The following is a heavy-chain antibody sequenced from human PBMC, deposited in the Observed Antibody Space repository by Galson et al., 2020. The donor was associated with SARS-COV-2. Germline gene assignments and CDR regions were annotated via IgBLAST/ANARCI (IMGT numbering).Heavy chain of an antibody. CDR2: INHSGST. CDR1: GGSFSGYY. CDR3: ARGVYYDILTGYFP. D-gene: IGHD3-9*01. Sequence: SETLSLTCAVYGGSFSGYYWSWIRQPPGKGLEWIGEINHSGSTNYNPSLKSRVTISVDTSKNQFSLKLSSVTAAVTAVYYWARGVYYDILTGYFPWGQGTLVTVSS. J-gene: IGHJ5*02. V-gene: IGHV4-34*01.